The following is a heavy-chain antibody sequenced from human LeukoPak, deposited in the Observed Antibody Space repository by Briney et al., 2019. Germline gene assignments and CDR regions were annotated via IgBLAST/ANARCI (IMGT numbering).Heavy chain of an antibody. J-gene: IGHJ6*03. V-gene: IGHV3-7*01. CDR3: ARDRVRGVTFYYYYMDV. D-gene: IGHD3-10*01. Sequence: GGSLRLSCAASGFTFSSYWMSWVRQAPGKGLEWVANIKQDGSEKYYVDSVKGRFTISRDNAKNSLYLQMNSLRAEDTAVYYCARDRVRGVTFYYYYMDVWGKGTTVTVSS. CDR1: GFTFSSYW. CDR2: IKQDGSEK.